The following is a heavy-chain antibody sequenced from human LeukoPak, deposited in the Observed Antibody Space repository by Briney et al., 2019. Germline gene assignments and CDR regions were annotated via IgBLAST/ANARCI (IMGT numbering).Heavy chain of an antibody. Sequence: GGSLRLSCAASGFTFSDYNMNWVRQSPEKGLEWVSSITSGTTYIYYADSVRGRFTLSRDNAKNSLYLQMNSLRAEDTAVYYCARYSSSWGLFDYWGQGTLVTVSS. CDR1: GFTFSDYN. V-gene: IGHV3-21*01. J-gene: IGHJ4*02. D-gene: IGHD6-6*01. CDR2: ITSGTTYI. CDR3: ARYSSSWGLFDY.